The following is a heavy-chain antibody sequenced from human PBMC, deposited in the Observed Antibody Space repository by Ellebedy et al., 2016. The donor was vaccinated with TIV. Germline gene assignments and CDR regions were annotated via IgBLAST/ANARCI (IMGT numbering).Heavy chain of an antibody. CDR1: EFSFSNFA. J-gene: IGHJ4*02. CDR3: AKLDSSGYYYGRFDY. Sequence: GESLKISCGASEFSFSNFAMTWVRQAPGKGLEWVSSISASGISTDYADSVRGRVTISRDNSRNTLYLQMDSLRADDTAVYYCAKLDSSGYYYGRFDYWGQGTLVTVSS. CDR2: ISASGIST. V-gene: IGHV3-23*01. D-gene: IGHD3-22*01.